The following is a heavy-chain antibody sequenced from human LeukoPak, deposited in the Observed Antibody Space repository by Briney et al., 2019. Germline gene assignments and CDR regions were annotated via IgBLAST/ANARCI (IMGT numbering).Heavy chain of an antibody. J-gene: IGHJ2*01. CDR1: GGSISSYY. CDR2: IYYSGNT. V-gene: IGHV4-59*08. D-gene: IGHD1-14*01. Sequence: SETLSLTCTVSGGSISSYYWSWIRQPPGKGLEWIGYIYYSGNTNYNPSLKSRVTISVDTSKNQFSLKLSSVTAADTAVYYCARRGSGASLEYYFDLWGRGTLVTVSS. CDR3: ARRGSGASLEYYFDL.